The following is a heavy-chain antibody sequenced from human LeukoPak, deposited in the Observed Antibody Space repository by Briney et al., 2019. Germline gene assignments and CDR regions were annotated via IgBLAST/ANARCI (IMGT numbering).Heavy chain of an antibody. J-gene: IGHJ4*02. V-gene: IGHV1-69*05. CDR2: IIPIFGTA. CDR1: GGTFSSYA. Sequence: SVKVSCKAPGGTFSSYAISWVRQAPGQGLEWMGGIIPIFGTANYAQKFQGRVTITTDESTSTAYMELSSLRSEDTAVYYCASFVVTTSPSTFDYWGQGTLVTVSS. CDR3: ASFVVTTSPSTFDY. D-gene: IGHD4-11*01.